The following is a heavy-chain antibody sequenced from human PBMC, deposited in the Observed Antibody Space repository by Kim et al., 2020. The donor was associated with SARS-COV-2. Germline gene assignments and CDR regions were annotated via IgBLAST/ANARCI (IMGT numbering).Heavy chain of an antibody. J-gene: IGHJ6*02. CDR1: GFTFSSYS. CDR3: ARDGGSYYPHSKYYYGMDV. D-gene: IGHD1-26*01. V-gene: IGHV3-21*01. Sequence: GGSLRLSCAASGFTFSSYSMNWVRQAPGKGLEWVSSISSSSSYIYYADSVKGRFTISRDNAKNSLYLQMNSLRAEDTAVYYCARDGGSYYPHSKYYYGMDVWGQGTTVTVSS. CDR2: ISSSSSYI.